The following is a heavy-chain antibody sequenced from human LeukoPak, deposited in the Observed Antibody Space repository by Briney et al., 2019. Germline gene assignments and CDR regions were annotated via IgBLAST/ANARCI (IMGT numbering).Heavy chain of an antibody. CDR2: IYTSGST. V-gene: IGHV4-4*07. J-gene: IGHJ3*02. Sequence: PSETLSLTCTVSGGSISSYYWSWIRQPAGKGLEWIGRIYTSGSTNYNPSLKSRVTMSVDTSKNQFSLKLSSVTAADTAVYYCARGRGLLGYCSGGSCYPGAFDIWGQGTMVTVSS. CDR3: ARGRGLLGYCSGGSCYPGAFDI. CDR1: GGSISSYY. D-gene: IGHD2-15*01.